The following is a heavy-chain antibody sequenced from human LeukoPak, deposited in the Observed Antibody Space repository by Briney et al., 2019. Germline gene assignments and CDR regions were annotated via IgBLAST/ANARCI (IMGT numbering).Heavy chain of an antibody. CDR3: ARTREYYGDYGDWFGP. D-gene: IGHD4-17*01. CDR2: INPNSGGT. Sequence: ASVKVSCKASGYTFTGYYMHWVRQAPGQGLEWMGWINPNSGGTNYAQKFQGRVTMTRDTSISTAYMELSRLRSDDTAVYYCARTREYYGDYGDWFGPLGQGTLVT. V-gene: IGHV1-2*02. J-gene: IGHJ5*02. CDR1: GYTFTGYY.